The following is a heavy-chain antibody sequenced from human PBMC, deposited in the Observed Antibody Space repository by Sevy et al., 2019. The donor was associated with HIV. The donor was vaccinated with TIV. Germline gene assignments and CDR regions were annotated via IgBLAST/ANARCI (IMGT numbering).Heavy chain of an antibody. J-gene: IGHJ6*02. CDR3: AKDINRGCDGINCYPYYYYFYGLDV. CDR2: ISWNSRNV. Sequence: GGSLRLSCAASGFPFNDHALHWVRQVPGKGLEWVSGISWNSRNVGYADSLKGRFTISRDNANHFLYLEMNSLGPEDTAFYYCAKDINRGCDGINCYPYYYYFYGLDVWGQGTTVTVSS. CDR1: GFPFNDHA. D-gene: IGHD2-21*01. V-gene: IGHV3-9*01.